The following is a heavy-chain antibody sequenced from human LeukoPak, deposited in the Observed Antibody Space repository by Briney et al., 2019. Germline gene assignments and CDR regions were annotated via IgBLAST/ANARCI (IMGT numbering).Heavy chain of an antibody. CDR2: IYPGDSDT. V-gene: IGHV5-51*01. CDR3: ARQGDNWFDP. CDR1: GYTFTNYW. J-gene: IGHJ5*02. D-gene: IGHD3-16*01. Sequence: GESLKISCKGSGYTFTNYWIGWVRQMPGKGLEFMGIIYPGDSDTRYSPSFQGQVTISVDKSISTAYLQWSSLKASDTAMYYCARQGDNWFDPWGQGTLVTVSS.